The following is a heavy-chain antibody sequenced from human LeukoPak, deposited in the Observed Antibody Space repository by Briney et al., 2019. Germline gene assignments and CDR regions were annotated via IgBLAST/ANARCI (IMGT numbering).Heavy chain of an antibody. Sequence: TLSPTCAVSGGSISSGGYAWGWIGQPPGNGLECIDYIYYSGSTYYNPSLKSRVNISVDTSKNQFSLRLSSVTAADTAVYYCARDPHYSDSSGYRVMDAFDIWGQGTMVTVSS. V-gene: IGHV4-30-4*07. J-gene: IGHJ3*02. CDR3: ARDPHYSDSSGYRVMDAFDI. CDR2: IYYSGST. D-gene: IGHD3-22*01. CDR1: GGSISSGGYA.